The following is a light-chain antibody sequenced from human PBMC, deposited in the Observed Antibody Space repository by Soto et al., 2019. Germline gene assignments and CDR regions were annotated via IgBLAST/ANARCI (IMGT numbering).Light chain of an antibody. J-gene: IGLJ3*02. V-gene: IGLV2-14*01. CDR1: SNDVGGFDF. CDR3: NSYTSTSARV. Sequence: QSALTQPASVSGSPGQSITISCTGTSNDVGGFDFVSWYQQHPGKAPKVIIYEVSNRPPGVSDRFSGSKSGNTASLTISGLQAEDEADYYCNSYTSTSARVFGGGTKVTVL. CDR2: EVS.